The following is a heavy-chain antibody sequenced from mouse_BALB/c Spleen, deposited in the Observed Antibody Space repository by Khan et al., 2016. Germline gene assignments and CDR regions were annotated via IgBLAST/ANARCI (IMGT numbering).Heavy chain of an antibody. CDR2: KYYSGSN. V-gene: IGHV3-1*02. J-gene: IGHJ2*01. Sequence: EVQLQESGPGLVKPSQSLSLTCTVTGYSITSGYGWNWIRQFPGNKLEWMGYKYYSGSNNNNPSLTSRISTTRDTSKNQFFLQLNSVTTEDTATYYCARTARIKYWGQGTTLTVSS. CDR3: ARTARIKY. CDR1: GYSITSGYG. D-gene: IGHD1-2*01.